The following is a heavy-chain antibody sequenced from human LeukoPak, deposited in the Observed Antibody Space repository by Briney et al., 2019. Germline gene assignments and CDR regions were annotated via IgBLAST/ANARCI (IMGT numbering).Heavy chain of an antibody. V-gene: IGHV3-23*01. CDR2: ITSDGAGP. D-gene: IGHD3-10*01. CDR3: ATFGSGSRGTNSFDY. J-gene: IGHJ4*02. Sequence: PGRSLRLSCAASGFTFSDYAMSWVRQAPGKGLEWVSAITSDGAGPFHADSVKGRFTISRDNSMNTQYLQMNSLRAEDTAVYYCATFGSGSRGTNSFDYWGQGTLVTVSS. CDR1: GFTFSDYA.